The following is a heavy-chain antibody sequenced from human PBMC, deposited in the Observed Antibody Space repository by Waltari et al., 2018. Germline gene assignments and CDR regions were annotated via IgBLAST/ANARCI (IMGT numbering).Heavy chain of an antibody. Sequence: QVQLVQSGAEVKKPGASVKVSCKASGYTFTSYYMHWVRRAPGQGLEWMGISNPSGGSTSYAQKFQGRVTMTRDTSTSTVYMELSSLRSEDTAVYYCARTGYCSSTSCYSVDYWGQGTLVTVSS. J-gene: IGHJ4*02. D-gene: IGHD2-2*03. V-gene: IGHV1-46*01. CDR3: ARTGYCSSTSCYSVDY. CDR1: GYTFTSYY. CDR2: SNPSGGST.